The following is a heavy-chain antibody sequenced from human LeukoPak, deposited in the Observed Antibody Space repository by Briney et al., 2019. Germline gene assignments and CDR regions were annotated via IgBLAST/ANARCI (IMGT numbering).Heavy chain of an antibody. CDR1: GGSISSYY. J-gene: IGHJ3*02. CDR3: ARHSHLGDAFDI. Sequence: PSETLSLTCTVSGGSISSYYWSWIRQPPGKGLEWIGYIYYSGSTNYNPSLKSRVTISVDTSKNQFSLKLSSVTAADTAVYHCARHSHLGDAFDIWGQGTMVTVSS. V-gene: IGHV4-59*08. CDR2: IYYSGST.